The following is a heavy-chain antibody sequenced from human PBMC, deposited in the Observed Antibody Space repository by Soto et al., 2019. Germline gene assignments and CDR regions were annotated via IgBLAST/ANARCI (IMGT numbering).Heavy chain of an antibody. CDR2: IWYDGSNK. J-gene: IGHJ6*02. CDR3: ARGKRYDFWSGYPPVSGMDV. Sequence: HPGGSLRLSCAASGFTFSSYGMHWVRQAPGKGLEWVAVIWYDGSNKYYADSVKGRFTISRDNSKNTLYLQMNSLRAEDTAVYYCARGKRYDFWSGYPPVSGMDVWGQGTTVTVSS. D-gene: IGHD3-3*01. CDR1: GFTFSSYG. V-gene: IGHV3-33*01.